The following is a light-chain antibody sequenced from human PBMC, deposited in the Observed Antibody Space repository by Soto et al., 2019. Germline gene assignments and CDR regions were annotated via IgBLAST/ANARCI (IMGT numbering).Light chain of an antibody. J-gene: IGKJ4*01. V-gene: IGKV3-15*01. CDR3: QHYNNLWG. CDR1: QSVRTN. CDR2: GAS. Sequence: EIVMTQSPATLSVSPGERVTLSCRASQSVRTNLAWYQQKPGQAPRPLIYGASTRATGVPARFSSSGSGTEFTLTISSLQSEDFAVYYCQHYNNLWGFGGGTKVEIK.